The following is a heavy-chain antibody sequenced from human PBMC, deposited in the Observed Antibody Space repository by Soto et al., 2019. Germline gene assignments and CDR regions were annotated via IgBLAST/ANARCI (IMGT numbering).Heavy chain of an antibody. CDR1: GGTFSSYA. CDR3: ARVVMTTAPASYYYGMDV. Sequence: QVQLVQSGAEVKKPGSSVTVSCKASGGTFSSYAISGVRQAPRQGLEWMGRIIPFIGTANYAQKFQGRVTITADASTSTAYMELTSLRSEDTAVYYCARVVMTTAPASYYYGMDVWRQGTTVTVSS. J-gene: IGHJ6*02. D-gene: IGHD4-4*01. V-gene: IGHV1-69*18. CDR2: IIPFIGTA.